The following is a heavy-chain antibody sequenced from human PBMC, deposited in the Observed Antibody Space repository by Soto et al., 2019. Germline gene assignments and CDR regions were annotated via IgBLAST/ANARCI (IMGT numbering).Heavy chain of an antibody. D-gene: IGHD6-19*01. Sequence: EVQLVESGGGLVQPGRSLRLSCAASGITFDDYAMHWVRQAPGKGLEWVSGISWNSGSIGYAVSVKGRFTISRDNAKKSLYLQMNSLRAEDTAVYYCAIDMGSSGWYEAGHFLCFDYWGQGTLVTVSS. CDR3: AIDMGSSGWYEAGHFLCFDY. CDR1: GITFDDYA. CDR2: ISWNSGSI. V-gene: IGHV3-9*01. J-gene: IGHJ4*02.